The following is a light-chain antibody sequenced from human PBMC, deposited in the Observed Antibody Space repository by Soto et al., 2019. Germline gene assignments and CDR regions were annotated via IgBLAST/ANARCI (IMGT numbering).Light chain of an antibody. J-gene: IGLJ1*01. CDR1: SANIGAAYN. CDR3: QSYDSSLSGYV. Sequence: QSALTRPPSVSGAPGQRVTISCTGSSANIGAAYNVDWYQQLPGTAPKLLIYGNNNRPSGVPARFSGSKSGTSASLAIAGPQAEDEGDYYCQSYDSSLSGYVFGTGTKVTVL. CDR2: GNN. V-gene: IGLV1-40*01.